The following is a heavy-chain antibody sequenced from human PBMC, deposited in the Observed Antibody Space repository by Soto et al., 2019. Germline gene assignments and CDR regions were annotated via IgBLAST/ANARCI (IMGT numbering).Heavy chain of an antibody. Sequence: QVQLVQSGAEVKKPGASVKVSCKSSGYRFETYAISWVRQAPGQGLEWMGWIRAYNIDTYYAQKFQDRVTMTTDTATGRADMELRSLRAADTAVYYWARGHDVIIAAMHSWGQGTTVTVSS. J-gene: IGHJ6*02. CDR3: ARGHDVIIAAMHS. V-gene: IGHV1-18*01. D-gene: IGHD2-2*01. CDR1: GYRFETYA. CDR2: IRAYNIDT.